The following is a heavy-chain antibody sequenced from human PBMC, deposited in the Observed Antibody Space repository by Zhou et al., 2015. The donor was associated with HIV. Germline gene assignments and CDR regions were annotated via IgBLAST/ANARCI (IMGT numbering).Heavy chain of an antibody. V-gene: IGHV1-8*01. Sequence: QVQLVQSGAEVKKPGASVKVSCKASGYTFTTYDITWVRQATGQGLEWMGWMNPKSGNTGYAKKFQGRVTMTRNTSINTAYMELSSLRSEDTAVYYCARDRGGATRPGWRYFDLWGRGTLVTVSS. CDR2: MNPKSGNT. J-gene: IGHJ2*01. D-gene: IGHD6-6*01. CDR1: GYTFTTYD. CDR3: ARDRGGATRPGWRYFDL.